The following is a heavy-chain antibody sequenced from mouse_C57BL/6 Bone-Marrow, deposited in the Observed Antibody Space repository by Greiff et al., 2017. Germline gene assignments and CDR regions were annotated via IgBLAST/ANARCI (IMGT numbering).Heavy chain of an antibody. V-gene: IGHV3-8*01. Sequence: DVKLVESGPGLAKPSQTLSLTCSVTGYSITSYYWNWIRKFPGNKLEYMGYISYSGSTYYNPSLKSRISIIRDTSKNQYYLQFNSVTTEDTATYYCARRCGSSYDAVDYWGQGTSVTVSS. CDR1: GYSITSYY. CDR2: ISYSGST. CDR3: ARRCGSSYDAVDY. D-gene: IGHD1-1*01. J-gene: IGHJ4*01.